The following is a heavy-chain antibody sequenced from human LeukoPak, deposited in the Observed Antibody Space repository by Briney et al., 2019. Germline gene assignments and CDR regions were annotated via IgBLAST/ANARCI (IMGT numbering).Heavy chain of an antibody. CDR3: ARVDVDTAMVRPYYFDY. J-gene: IGHJ4*02. CDR2: IKQDGSEK. CDR1: GFTFSSYW. V-gene: IGHV3-7*01. Sequence: PGGSLRLSCAASGFTFSSYWMSWVRQALGKGLEWVANIKQDGSEKYYVDSVKGRFTISRDNAKNSLYLQMNSLRAEDTAVYYCARVDVDTAMVRPYYFDYWGQGTLVTVSS. D-gene: IGHD5-18*01.